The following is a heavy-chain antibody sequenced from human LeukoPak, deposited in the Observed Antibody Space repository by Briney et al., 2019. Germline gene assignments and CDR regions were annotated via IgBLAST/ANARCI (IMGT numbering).Heavy chain of an antibody. D-gene: IGHD5-18*01. V-gene: IGHV1-18*01. Sequence: GASVKVSCKASGYTLTGYGISLVRQAPGRGLEWMGWSSFYNGNTNYAQKFQGRVTMTTDTSTSTAYMELRSLRSDDTAVYYCARAYGGYSYGSDHWGQGTLVIVSS. CDR1: GYTLTGYG. CDR2: SSFYNGNT. CDR3: ARAYGGYSYGSDH. J-gene: IGHJ4*02.